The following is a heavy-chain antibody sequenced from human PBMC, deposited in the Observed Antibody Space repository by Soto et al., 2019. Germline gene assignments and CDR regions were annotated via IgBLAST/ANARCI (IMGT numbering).Heavy chain of an antibody. CDR2: ISAYNGNT. CDR3: ASDYDSSGYYPRLEGY. CDR1: GYTFTSYG. J-gene: IGHJ4*02. Sequence: ASVKVSCKASGYTFTSYGISWVRQAPGQGLEWMGWISAYNGNTNYAQKLQGRVTMTTDTSTSTAYMELRSLRSDDTAVYYCASDYDSSGYYPRLEGYWGQGTLVTVSS. V-gene: IGHV1-18*01. D-gene: IGHD3-22*01.